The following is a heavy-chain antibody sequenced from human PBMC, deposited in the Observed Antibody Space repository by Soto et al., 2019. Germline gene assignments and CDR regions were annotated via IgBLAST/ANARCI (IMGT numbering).Heavy chain of an antibody. V-gene: IGHV3-23*01. J-gene: IGHJ4*02. Sequence: EVQLLESGGGLVQPGGSLRLSCAASGFTFTTFAMSWVRQPPGKGLEWVSGISSSGDIPYYADSVKGRFTISRDQSKKTVYLQMNSLRAEDTALYYCAKVNSIVGDGDHDYWGRGTLVSVSS. CDR1: GFTFTTFA. D-gene: IGHD4-17*01. CDR3: AKVNSIVGDGDHDY. CDR2: ISSSGDIP.